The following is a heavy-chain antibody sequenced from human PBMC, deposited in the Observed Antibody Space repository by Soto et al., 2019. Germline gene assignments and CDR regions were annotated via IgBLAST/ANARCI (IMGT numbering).Heavy chain of an antibody. CDR2: IKQDGSEK. V-gene: IGHV3-7*03. CDR3: ARGNPTSGSYYRMGAFDI. D-gene: IGHD1-26*01. J-gene: IGHJ3*02. CDR1: GFTFSSYW. Sequence: GGSLRLSCAASGFTFSSYWMSWVRQAPGKGLEWVANIKQDGSEKYYVDSVKGRCTISRDNAKNSLYLQMNSLRAEDTAVYYCARGNPTSGSYYRMGAFDIWGQGTMVTVSS.